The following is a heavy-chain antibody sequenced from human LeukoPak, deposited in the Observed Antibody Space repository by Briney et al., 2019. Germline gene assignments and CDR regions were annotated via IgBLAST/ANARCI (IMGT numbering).Heavy chain of an antibody. Sequence: PSETLSLTCTVSGGSISSGDYYWSWIRQPPGKGLEFIGYIYYTGSTYYNPSLKSRITISVDTSKNQFSLKLSSVTAADTAVYYCARGSRATIFGVIIIEDYWGQGTLVTVSS. D-gene: IGHD3-3*01. CDR3: ARGSRATIFGVIIIEDY. CDR1: GGSISSGDYY. CDR2: IYYTGST. V-gene: IGHV4-30-4*08. J-gene: IGHJ4*02.